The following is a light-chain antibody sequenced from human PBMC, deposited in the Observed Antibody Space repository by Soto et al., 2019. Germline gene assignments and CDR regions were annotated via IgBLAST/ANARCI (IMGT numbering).Light chain of an antibody. Sequence: VLRPPPSVCVSLGLMVAISCTGSSSNIGAGYDVHWYQQLPGTAPKLLIYGNSNRPSGVPDRFSGSKSGTSASLAITGLQAEDEANYYCQSYDSSLSGYVFGTRTKVTVL. CDR3: QSYDSSLSGYV. V-gene: IGLV1-40*01. CDR2: GNS. CDR1: SSNIGAGYD. J-gene: IGLJ1*01.